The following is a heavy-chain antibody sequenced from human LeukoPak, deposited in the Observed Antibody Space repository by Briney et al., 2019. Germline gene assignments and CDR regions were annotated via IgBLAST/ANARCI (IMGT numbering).Heavy chain of an antibody. D-gene: IGHD2-21*01. J-gene: IGHJ4*02. CDR1: GGSITTYY. CDR2: FYHTGST. Sequence: SETLSLTCTVSGGSITTYYWTWIRPPPDKGLQFIGSFYHTGSTNYNPSLESAVTISEDTSKNQISLELRSVTAADTAVYYCATSIGWPNVFDHWGQGILVTVSS. V-gene: IGHV4-59*01. CDR3: ATSIGWPNVFDH.